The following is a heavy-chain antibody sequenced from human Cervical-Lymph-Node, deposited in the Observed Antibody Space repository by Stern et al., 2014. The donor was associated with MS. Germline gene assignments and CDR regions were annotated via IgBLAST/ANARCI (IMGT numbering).Heavy chain of an antibody. V-gene: IGHV3-30*18. CDR2: ISYDGNNA. Sequence: MQLVESGGGVVQPGRSLRLSCVGSGFTFSDYGMHWVRQAPGKGLEWVAVISYDGNNAYYAESVKGRFTISRDNSRNTLDLQMNSLRAEDTSLYYCAKDLSTSPAYYNYGIDVWGLGTAVTVSS. D-gene: IGHD2-2*01. CDR1: GFTFSDYG. J-gene: IGHJ6*02. CDR3: AKDLSTSPAYYNYGIDV.